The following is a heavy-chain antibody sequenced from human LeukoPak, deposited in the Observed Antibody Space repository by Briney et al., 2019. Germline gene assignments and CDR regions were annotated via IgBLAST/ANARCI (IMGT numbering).Heavy chain of an antibody. J-gene: IGHJ4*02. CDR2: INPSGGST. D-gene: IGHD5-24*01. V-gene: IGHV1-46*01. CDR3: AKGRGWLQFFDY. CDR1: GYTFTSYY. Sequence: ASVKVSCKASGYTFTSYYMHWVRQAPGQGLEWMGIINPSGGSTSYAQKFQGRVTMTRDTSTSTVYMELSSLRSEDTAVYFCAKGRGWLQFFDYWGQGTLVTVSS.